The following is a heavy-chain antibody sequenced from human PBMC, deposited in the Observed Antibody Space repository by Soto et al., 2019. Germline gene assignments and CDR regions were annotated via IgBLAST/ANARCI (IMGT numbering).Heavy chain of an antibody. Sequence: SETLSLTCTVSGGSISSSSYYWGWIRQPPGKGLEWIGYIYYSGSTNYNPSLKSRVTISVDTSKNQFSLKLSSVTAADTAVYYCARVLSNYALYYYYYYMDVWGKGTTVNVSS. J-gene: IGHJ6*03. CDR3: ARVLSNYALYYYYYYMDV. CDR2: IYYSGST. V-gene: IGHV4-61*05. D-gene: IGHD4-4*01. CDR1: GGSISSSSYY.